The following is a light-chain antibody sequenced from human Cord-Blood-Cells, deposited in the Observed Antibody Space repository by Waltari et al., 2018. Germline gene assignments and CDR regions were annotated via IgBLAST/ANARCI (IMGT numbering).Light chain of an antibody. CDR3: CSYAGSYTVV. V-gene: IGLV2-11*01. CDR2: DVR. CDR1: SSAAGGYTY. J-gene: IGLJ2*01. Sequence: QSALTQPRSVSGSPGQSVTISCTGTSSAAGGYTYVSWYQHHPGKSPKLMITDVRKRPSGVPDRFSGSKSGNTASLTISGRQAEDEADYYCCSYAGSYTVVFGGGTNLTVL.